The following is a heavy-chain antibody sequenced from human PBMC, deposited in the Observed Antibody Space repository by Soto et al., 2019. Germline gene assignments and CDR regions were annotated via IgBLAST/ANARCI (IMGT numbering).Heavy chain of an antibody. V-gene: IGHV4-61*01. CDR3: ARVADSSGYWYYFDY. D-gene: IGHD3-22*01. J-gene: IGHJ4*02. Sequence: QVQLQESGPGLVKPSETLSLTCTVSGGSVSSGSYYWSWIRQPPGKGLEWIGYIYYSGSTNYNPSLKSRVTISVDTSKNQFSLKLSSVTAADTVVYYCARVADSSGYWYYFDYWGQGTLVTVSS. CDR1: GGSVSSGSYY. CDR2: IYYSGST.